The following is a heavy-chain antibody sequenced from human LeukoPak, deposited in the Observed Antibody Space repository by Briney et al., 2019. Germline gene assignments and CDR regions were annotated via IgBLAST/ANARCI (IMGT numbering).Heavy chain of an antibody. Sequence: PSETLSLTCTVSGGSIRNYYWSWIRQPPGEGLEWIGYIYHSGSTNYNPSLKSRVSVSVDMAKNQISLKMSSVTAADTAVYYCARVSGSHGYFGYWGQGTLVTVSS. CDR3: ARVSGSHGYFGY. D-gene: IGHD5-18*01. CDR1: GGSIRNYY. V-gene: IGHV4-59*01. CDR2: IYHSGST. J-gene: IGHJ4*02.